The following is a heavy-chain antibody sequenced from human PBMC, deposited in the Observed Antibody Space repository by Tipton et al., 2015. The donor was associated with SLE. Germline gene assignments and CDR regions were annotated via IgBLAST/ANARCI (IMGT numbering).Heavy chain of an antibody. Sequence: SLRLSCAASGFTFSSYDMHWVRQATGKGLEWVSAIGTAGDTYYPGSVKGRFTISRENAKNSLYLQMNSLRAEDTAVYYCARDVGGSSSGWFERHDAFDIWGQGTMVPVSS. D-gene: IGHD6-19*01. CDR1: GFTFSSYD. J-gene: IGHJ3*02. CDR2: IGTAGDT. V-gene: IGHV3-13*01. CDR3: ARDVGGSSSGWFERHDAFDI.